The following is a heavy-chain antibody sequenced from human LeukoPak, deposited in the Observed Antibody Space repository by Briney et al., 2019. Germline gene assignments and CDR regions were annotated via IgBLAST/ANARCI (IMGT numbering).Heavy chain of an antibody. J-gene: IGHJ3*02. CDR2: ISSNGGST. D-gene: IGHD3-10*01. Sequence: GGSLRLSCAASGFTFSSYAMSWVRQAPGKGLEYVSAISSNGGSTYYADSVKGRFTISRDNSKNTLYLQMSSLRAEDTAVYYCVRGFTMVRGAHAFDIWGQGTMVTVSS. CDR1: GFTFSSYA. CDR3: VRGFTMVRGAHAFDI. V-gene: IGHV3-64D*06.